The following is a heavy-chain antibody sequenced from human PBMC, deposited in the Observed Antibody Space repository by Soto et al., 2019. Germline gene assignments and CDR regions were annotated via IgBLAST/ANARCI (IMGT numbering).Heavy chain of an antibody. CDR1: GGSINSYY. J-gene: IGHJ5*02. CDR3: ARGHSVYYDILTGPQGGWFDP. Sequence: SETLSLTCTVSGGSINSYYWAWIRQPPGKGLEWIGYIYYSGSTNYNPSLKSRVTISVDTSKNQFSLKLSSVTAADTAVYYCARGHSVYYDILTGPQGGWFDPWGQGTLVTVSS. CDR2: IYYSGST. V-gene: IGHV4-59*01. D-gene: IGHD3-9*01.